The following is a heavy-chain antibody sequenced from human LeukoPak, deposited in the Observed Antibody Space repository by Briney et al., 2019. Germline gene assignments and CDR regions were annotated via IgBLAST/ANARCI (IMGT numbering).Heavy chain of an antibody. CDR2: MSPKSGNT. V-gene: IGHV1-8*01. CDR1: GYTFVSYD. Sequence: ASVKVSCKASGYTFVSYDINWVRQATGQGPEWMGWMSPKSGNTGYAQKFQGRVTMTRDTSINTAYMELSGLISEDTAVYYCTRGPPNWGYDFWGHGTLVTVSS. J-gene: IGHJ4*01. D-gene: IGHD7-27*01. CDR3: TRGPPNWGYDF.